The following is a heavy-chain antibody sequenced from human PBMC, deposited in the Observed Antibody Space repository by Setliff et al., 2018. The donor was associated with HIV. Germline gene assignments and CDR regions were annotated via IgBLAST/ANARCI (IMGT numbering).Heavy chain of an antibody. V-gene: IGHV1-2*02. J-gene: IGHJ4*02. CDR1: GGTFSSYA. CDR2: IIPKTGAT. D-gene: IGHD7-27*01. Sequence: ASVKVSCKASGGTFSSYAISWVRQAPGQGLEWMGGIIPKTGATKYAEKFQGRVTMTSDTSTSTADMELFRLTSDDTAMYYCARGTLGRHFFDYWGLGTLVTVSS. CDR3: ARGTLGRHFFDY.